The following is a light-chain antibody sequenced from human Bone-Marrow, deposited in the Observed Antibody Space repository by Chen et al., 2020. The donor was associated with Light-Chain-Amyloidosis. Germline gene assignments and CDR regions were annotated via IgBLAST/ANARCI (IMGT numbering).Light chain of an antibody. V-gene: IGLV1-47*01. CDR3: SAWDGSLSGYV. J-gene: IGLJ1*01. CDR1: SSNIGINY. CDR2: RNN. Sequence: QSVLTQPHSASGTAGQRVTIPCTGASSNIGINYVHWYQHFPGAAPTLLIHRNNQRPSGVPARFSASKSGTSAFLAISALRSEDEADYYCSAWDGSLSGYVFGTGTKVIVL.